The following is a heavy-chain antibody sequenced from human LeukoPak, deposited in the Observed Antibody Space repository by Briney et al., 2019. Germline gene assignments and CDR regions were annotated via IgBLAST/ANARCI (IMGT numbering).Heavy chain of an antibody. CDR2: INPNSGGT. Sequence: ASVKVSCKASGYTFTGYYMHWVRQAPGQGLEWMGWINPNSGGTNYAQKFQGRVTMTRDTSISTAYMELSRLRSDDTAVYYCARGRPVVYYYYYYMDVWGKGTTVTVSS. J-gene: IGHJ6*03. V-gene: IGHV1-2*02. CDR1: GYTFTGYY. CDR3: ARGRPVVYYYYYYMDV.